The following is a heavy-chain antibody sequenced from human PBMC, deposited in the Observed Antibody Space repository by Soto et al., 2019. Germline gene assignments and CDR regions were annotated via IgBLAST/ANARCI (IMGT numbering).Heavy chain of an antibody. CDR1: GFSLSTSGEG. J-gene: IGHJ4*02. CDR3: AHRQGGAGSGWY. D-gene: IGHD6-19*01. Sequence: QITLKESGPTLVKPTQTLTLTCTFSGFSLSTSGEGVGWIRPPPGKALEWLALIYWDDDKRYSPSLKSRLTITQEASKNQVVVTMTNMDPVETATYYCAHRQGGAGSGWYWGQGTRVTVAS. CDR2: IYWDDDK. V-gene: IGHV2-5*02.